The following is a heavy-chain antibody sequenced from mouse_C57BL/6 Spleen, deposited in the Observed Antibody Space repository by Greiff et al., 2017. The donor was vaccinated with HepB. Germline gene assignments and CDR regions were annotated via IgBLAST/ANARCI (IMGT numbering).Heavy chain of an antibody. CDR2: IYPGDGDT. V-gene: IGHV1-82*01. CDR1: GYAFSSSW. D-gene: IGHD1-1*01. Sequence: QVQLQQSGPELVKPGASVKISCKASGYAFSSSWMNWVKQRPGKGLEWIGRIYPGDGDTNYNGKFKGKATLTADKSSSTAYMQLSSLTSEDSAVYFCARSYYYGSLYYYAMDYWGQGTSVTVSS. J-gene: IGHJ4*01. CDR3: ARSYYYGSLYYYAMDY.